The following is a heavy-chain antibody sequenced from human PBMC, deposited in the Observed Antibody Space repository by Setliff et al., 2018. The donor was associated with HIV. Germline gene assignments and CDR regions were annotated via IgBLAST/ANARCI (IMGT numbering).Heavy chain of an antibody. Sequence: PSETPSLTCAVSGYSISSGYYWGWIRQPPGKGLEWIGSIYHSGSTYYNPSLKSRVTISVDTSKKQFSLKLSSVTAADTAVYYCARQLAVADYFDYWGQGTLVTVSS. CDR1: GYSISSGYY. D-gene: IGHD6-19*01. V-gene: IGHV4-38-2*01. CDR3: ARQLAVADYFDY. J-gene: IGHJ4*02. CDR2: IYHSGST.